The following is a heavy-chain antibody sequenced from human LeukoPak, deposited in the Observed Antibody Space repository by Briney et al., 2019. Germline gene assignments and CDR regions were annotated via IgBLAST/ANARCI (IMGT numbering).Heavy chain of an antibody. J-gene: IGHJ4*02. CDR2: ISTTGSTI. Sequence: GGSLRLSCAASGFTFSGHEMNWVRQTPGKGLEWLSYISTTGSTIYYADSVKGRFTISRDNAKNSLYLQINSLRAEDTAIYFCARADPYGDSTPDYWGQGTPVIVSS. CDR1: GFTFSGHE. V-gene: IGHV3-48*03. CDR3: ARADPYGDSTPDY. D-gene: IGHD4-17*01.